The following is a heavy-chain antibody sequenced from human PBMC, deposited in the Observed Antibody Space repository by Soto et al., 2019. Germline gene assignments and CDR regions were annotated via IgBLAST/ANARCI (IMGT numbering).Heavy chain of an antibody. V-gene: IGHV3-30-3*01. Sequence: QVQLVESGGGVVQPGRSLRLSCAASGFAFSSYAIHWVRQAPGKGLEWVAVISSAGNSEYYGDSVRGRFSISRDNSKNTLYLQMNNLRAEDTAVYYCAKAPISLDGSGYYFASFDYWGHGTRVTVSS. CDR1: GFAFSSYA. CDR3: AKAPISLDGSGYYFASFDY. CDR2: ISSAGNSE. D-gene: IGHD3-22*01. J-gene: IGHJ4*01.